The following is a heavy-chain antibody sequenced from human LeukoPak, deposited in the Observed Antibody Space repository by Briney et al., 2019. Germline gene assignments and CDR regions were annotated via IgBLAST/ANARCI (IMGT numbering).Heavy chain of an antibody. CDR2: INHSGST. CDR1: GGSFSGYY. CDR3: ASKGYYDSSGPGGPSDY. D-gene: IGHD3-22*01. Sequence: PSETLSLTCAVYGGSFSGYYWRWIRQPPGKGLEWMGEINHSGSTDYNPSLKSRVTIAVDTSKNQISLKLSSVTAADTAVYYCASKGYYDSSGPGGPSDYWGQGTLVTVSS. J-gene: IGHJ4*02. V-gene: IGHV4-34*01.